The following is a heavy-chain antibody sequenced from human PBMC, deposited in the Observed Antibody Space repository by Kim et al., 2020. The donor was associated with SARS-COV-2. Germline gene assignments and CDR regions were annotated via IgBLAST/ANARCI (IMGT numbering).Heavy chain of an antibody. J-gene: IGHJ2*01. V-gene: IGHV4-39*01. Sequence: NPSLKSRVTISVDTSKNQFSLKLSSVTAADTAVYYCARVQYRIGYWYFDLWGRGTLVTVSS. CDR3: ARVQYRIGYWYFDL. D-gene: IGHD6-6*01.